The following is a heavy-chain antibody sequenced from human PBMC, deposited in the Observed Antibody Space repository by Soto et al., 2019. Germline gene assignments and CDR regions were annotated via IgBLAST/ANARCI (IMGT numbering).Heavy chain of an antibody. CDR2: ISAYNGNT. CDR1: GYTFTSDG. V-gene: IGHV1-18*01. CDR3: ARDGPYYDFWSGYYTRYMDV. D-gene: IGHD3-3*01. J-gene: IGHJ6*03. Sequence: GASVKGSWKASGYTFTSDGISWVRQATGQGLEWMGWISAYNGNTNYAQKLQGRVTRTTDTSTSTACMELRSLRSDDTAVYYCARDGPYYDFWSGYYTRYMDVWGKGTTVTVSS.